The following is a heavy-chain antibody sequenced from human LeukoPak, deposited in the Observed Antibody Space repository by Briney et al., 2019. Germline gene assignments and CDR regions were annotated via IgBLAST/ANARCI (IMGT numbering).Heavy chain of an antibody. D-gene: IGHD2-15*01. CDR1: GFTFSSYA. CDR3: AKDRIVVVVAAGSFDY. CDR2: ISGSGGST. Sequence: GGSLRLSCAASGFTFSSYAMSWVRQAPGKGLEWVSAISGSGGSTYYADSVKGRFIISRDNSKNTLYLQMNSLRAEDTAVYYCAKDRIVVVVAAGSFDYWGQGTLVTVSS. V-gene: IGHV3-23*01. J-gene: IGHJ4*02.